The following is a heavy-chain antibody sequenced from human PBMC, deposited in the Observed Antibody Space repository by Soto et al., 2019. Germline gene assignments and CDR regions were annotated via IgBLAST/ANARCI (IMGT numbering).Heavy chain of an antibody. D-gene: IGHD3-22*01. J-gene: IGHJ5*02. CDR1: GYTFTSYG. CDR2: ISAYNGNT. CDR3: ARDHTQTYYYDSSEVWFDP. V-gene: IGHV1-18*01. Sequence: GASVKVSCKASGYTFTSYGISWVRQAPGQGLEWMGWISAYNGNTNYAQKLQGRVTMTTDTSTSTAYMELRSLRSDDTAVYYCARDHTQTYYYDSSEVWFDPWGQGTLVTVSS.